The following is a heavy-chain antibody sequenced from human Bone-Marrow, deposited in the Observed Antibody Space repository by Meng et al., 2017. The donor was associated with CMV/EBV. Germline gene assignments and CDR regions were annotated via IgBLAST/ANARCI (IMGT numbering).Heavy chain of an antibody. J-gene: IGHJ2*01. CDR1: GFTFSSYW. Sequence: GESLKISCASSGFTFSSYWMSWVRQAPGKGLEWVANIKQDRSEKYYVDSVKGRFTISRDNAKNSLYLQMNSLRAEDTAVYYCAREYYYCSSTSCPYWYFDLWGRGTLVTVSS. V-gene: IGHV3-7*01. CDR3: AREYYYCSSTSCPYWYFDL. D-gene: IGHD2-2*01. CDR2: IKQDRSEK.